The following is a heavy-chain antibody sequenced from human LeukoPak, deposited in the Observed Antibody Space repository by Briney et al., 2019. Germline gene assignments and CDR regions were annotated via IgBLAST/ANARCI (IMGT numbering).Heavy chain of an antibody. V-gene: IGHV4-34*01. CDR3: ASHSGSYSYFQH. CDR2: INHSGST. Sequence: SETLSLTCAVYGGSFSGYYWSWIRQPPGKGLEWIGEINHSGSTNYNPSLKSRVTISVDTSKNQFSLKLRSVTAADTAVYYCASHSGSYSYFQHWGQGTLVTVSS. D-gene: IGHD1-26*01. J-gene: IGHJ1*01. CDR1: GGSFSGYY.